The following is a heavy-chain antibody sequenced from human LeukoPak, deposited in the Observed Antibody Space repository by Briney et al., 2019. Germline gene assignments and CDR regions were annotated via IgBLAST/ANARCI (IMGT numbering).Heavy chain of an antibody. Sequence: ASVKVSCKASGYTFTGYYMHWVRQAPGQGLEWMGRINPNSGGTNYAQKFQGRVTMTRVTSISTAYMELSRLRSDDTAVYSCVRAGYCSGGSCYPNFDYWGQGTLVTVSS. CDR1: GYTFTGYY. V-gene: IGHV1-2*06. CDR3: VRAGYCSGGSCYPNFDY. J-gene: IGHJ4*02. CDR2: INPNSGGT. D-gene: IGHD2-15*01.